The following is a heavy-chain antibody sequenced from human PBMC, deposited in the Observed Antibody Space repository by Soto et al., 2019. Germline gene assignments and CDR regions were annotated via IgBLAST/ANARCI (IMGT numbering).Heavy chain of an antibody. Sequence: KGLAWVAVISYDGTNKDYADSVKGRFTISRDNAKNSLYLQMNSLRDEDAAVYYCARDSDVCVQPWNTMVQHAYDIPAQRTPDL. CDR3: ARDSDVCVQPWNTMVQHAYDIPAQRTPDL. J-gene: IGHJ2*01. CDR2: ISYDGTNK. D-gene: IGHD3-9*01. V-gene: IGHV3-33*05.